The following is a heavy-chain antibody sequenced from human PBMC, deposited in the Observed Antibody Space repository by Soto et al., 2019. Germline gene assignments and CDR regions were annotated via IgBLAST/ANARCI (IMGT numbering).Heavy chain of an antibody. Sequence: GASVKVSCKASGYTFTSYGISWVRQAPGQGLEWMGWISAYNGNTNYAQKLQGRVTMTTDTSTSTAYMELRSLRSGDTAVYYCARVRGDIVVVPAATPYYYYGMDVWGQGTTVTVSS. CDR2: ISAYNGNT. J-gene: IGHJ6*02. D-gene: IGHD2-2*01. CDR3: ARVRGDIVVVPAATPYYYYGMDV. V-gene: IGHV1-18*01. CDR1: GYTFTSYG.